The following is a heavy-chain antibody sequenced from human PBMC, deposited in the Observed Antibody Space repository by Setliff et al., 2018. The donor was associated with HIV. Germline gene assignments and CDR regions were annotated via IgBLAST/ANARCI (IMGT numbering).Heavy chain of an antibody. J-gene: IGHJ4*02. D-gene: IGHD3-3*02. CDR2: INHSGST. V-gene: IGHV4-34*01. Sequence: PSETLSLTCAVYGGSFSGYFWSWIRQPPGKGLEWIGEINHSGSTNYNPSLKSRVTISIDTSKNQFSLKLTSVTAADTALYYCAKGIHFWSGYYDYWGQGTLVTVSS. CDR3: AKGIHFWSGYYDY. CDR1: GGSFSGYF.